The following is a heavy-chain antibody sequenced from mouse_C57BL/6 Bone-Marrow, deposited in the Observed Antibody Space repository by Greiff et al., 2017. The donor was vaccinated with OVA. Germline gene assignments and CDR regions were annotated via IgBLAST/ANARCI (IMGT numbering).Heavy chain of an antibody. V-gene: IGHV5-17*01. CDR1: GFTFSDYG. J-gene: IGHJ2*01. D-gene: IGHD1-1*01. Sequence: DVMLVESGGGLVKPGGSLKLSCAASGFTFSDYGMHWVRQAPEKGLEWVAYISSGSSTIYYADTVKGRFTISRDNAKNTLFLQMTSLRSEDTAMYYCARCHYYGSSYDYFDYWGQGTTLTVSS. CDR2: ISSGSSTI. CDR3: ARCHYYGSSYDYFDY.